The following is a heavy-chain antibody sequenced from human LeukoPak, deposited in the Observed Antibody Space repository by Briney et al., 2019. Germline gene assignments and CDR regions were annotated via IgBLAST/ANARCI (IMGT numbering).Heavy chain of an antibody. CDR3: AELGITMIGGV. V-gene: IGHV3-23*01. Sequence: GGSLRLSRAASGFTFSSYAMRWVRQTPGKGLEWVSDINGSGGSTYYADSVKGRFTISRDNAKNSLYLQMNSLRAEDTAVYYCAELGITMIGGVWGKGTTVTISS. D-gene: IGHD3-10*02. CDR2: INGSGGST. CDR1: GFTFSSYA. J-gene: IGHJ6*04.